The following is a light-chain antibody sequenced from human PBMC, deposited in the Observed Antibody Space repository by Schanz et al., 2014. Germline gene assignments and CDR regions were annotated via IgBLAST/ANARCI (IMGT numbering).Light chain of an antibody. J-gene: IGKJ2*01. V-gene: IGKV3-15*01. Sequence: EIVMTQSPATLSVSPGERATLSCRASQSVNSNLAWYQQKPGLPPRLLIYGASTRATDIPARFTGSGAGTEFTLTISSLQSEDFAVYYCQQYGNWPPYTFGQGTKLEIK. CDR3: QQYGNWPPYT. CDR2: GAS. CDR1: QSVNSN.